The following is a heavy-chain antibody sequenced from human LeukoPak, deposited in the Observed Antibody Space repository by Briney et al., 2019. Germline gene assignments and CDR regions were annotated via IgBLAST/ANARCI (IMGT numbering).Heavy chain of an antibody. CDR1: GFTFSSYA. CDR3: ARLKGHYYDDERYFDY. Sequence: GSLRLSCAASGFTFSSYAMHWVRQAPGKGLEYVSAISSNGGSTYYANSVKGRFTISRDNSKNTLYLQMGSLRAEDMAVYYCARLKGHYYDDERYFDYWGQGTLVTVSS. V-gene: IGHV3-64*01. CDR2: ISSNGGST. J-gene: IGHJ4*02. D-gene: IGHD3-22*01.